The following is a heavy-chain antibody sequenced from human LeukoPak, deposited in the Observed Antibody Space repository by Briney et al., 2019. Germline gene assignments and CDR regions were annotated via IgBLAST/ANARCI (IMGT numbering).Heavy chain of an antibody. CDR1: GFTFSSYS. CDR3: ARDDLDYDILTGYRHFDY. D-gene: IGHD3-9*01. CDR2: ISSSSSYI. Sequence: GGSLRLSCVASGFTFSSYSMNWVRQAPGKGLEWVSSISSSSSYIYYADSVKGRFTISRDNAKNSLYLQMNSLRAEDTAVYYCARDDLDYDILTGYRHFDYWGQGTLVTVSS. J-gene: IGHJ4*02. V-gene: IGHV3-21*01.